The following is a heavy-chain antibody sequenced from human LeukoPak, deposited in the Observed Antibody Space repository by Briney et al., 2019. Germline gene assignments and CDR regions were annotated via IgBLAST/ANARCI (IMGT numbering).Heavy chain of an antibody. Sequence: GGSRRFSCAASGFAFSSYSRNWFRQAPGRGLEWVAYITSISNRIHYADSVKGRFTISRDNAKNSLYLQMNSLRDGDTAVYYCTRDPHALDFWGQGTLVTVSS. CDR2: ITSISNRI. CDR1: GFAFSSYS. J-gene: IGHJ4*02. CDR3: TRDPHALDF. V-gene: IGHV3-48*02.